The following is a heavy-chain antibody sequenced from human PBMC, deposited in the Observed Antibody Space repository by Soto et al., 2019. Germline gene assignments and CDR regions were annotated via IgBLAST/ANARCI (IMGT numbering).Heavy chain of an antibody. D-gene: IGHD1-26*01. V-gene: IGHV4-59*01. CDR1: GGSISSYY. CDR2: IYYSGST. Sequence: PSETLSLTCIVSGGSISSYYWSWIRQPPGKGLELIGYIYYSGSTNYNPSLKSRVTISVDTSKNQFSLKLTSVTAADTAVYYCARGMGSPDYWGQGTLVTVSS. CDR3: ARGMGSPDY. J-gene: IGHJ4*02.